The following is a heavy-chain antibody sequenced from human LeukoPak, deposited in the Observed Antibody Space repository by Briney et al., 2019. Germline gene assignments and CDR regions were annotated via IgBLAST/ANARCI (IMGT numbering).Heavy chain of an antibody. V-gene: IGHV3-30*04. CDR2: ISYDGSNI. CDR3: ARADRGYDYDSSGYYTY. CDR1: GFTFSSYA. D-gene: IGHD3-22*01. Sequence: GRSLRLSCAASGFTFSSYAMHWVRQAPGKGLEWVAVISYDGSNIYYADSVKGRFTISRDNSKNTLYLQMNSLRAEYTAVYYCARADRGYDYDSSGYYTYWGQGTLVTVSS. J-gene: IGHJ4*02.